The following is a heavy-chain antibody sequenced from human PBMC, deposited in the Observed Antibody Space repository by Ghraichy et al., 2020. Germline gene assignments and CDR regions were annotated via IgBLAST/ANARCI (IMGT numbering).Heavy chain of an antibody. CDR1: GYTFADYN. CDR3: ARAVLLPDY. D-gene: IGHD3-22*01. Sequence: ASVKVSCKTSGYTFADYNICWVRQAPGQGLERMGWVSPYNGNTNYEQKFQGRVTMTTDTSTSTAYMELRSLTSDDTAVYYCARAVLLPDYWGQGTLVTVSS. J-gene: IGHJ4*02. V-gene: IGHV1-18*04. CDR2: VSPYNGNT.